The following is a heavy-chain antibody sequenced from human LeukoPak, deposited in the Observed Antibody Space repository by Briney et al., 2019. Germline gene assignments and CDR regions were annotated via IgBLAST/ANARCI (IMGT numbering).Heavy chain of an antibody. V-gene: IGHV1-46*01. D-gene: IGHD5-18*01. J-gene: IGHJ4*02. CDR1: GGTFSSYA. CDR2: INPSGGST. CDR3: ARGYSYAYFDY. Sequence: ASVKVSCKASGGTFSSYAISWVRQAPGQGLEWMGIINPSGGSTSYAQKFQGRVTMTRDMSTSTVYMELSSLRSEDTAVYYCARGYSYAYFDYWGQGTLVTVSS.